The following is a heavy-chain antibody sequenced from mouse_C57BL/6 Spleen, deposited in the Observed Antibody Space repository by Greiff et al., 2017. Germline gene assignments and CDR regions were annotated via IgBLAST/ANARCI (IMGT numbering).Heavy chain of an antibody. Sequence: QVQLQQPGTELVKPGASVKLSCKASGYTFTSYWMHWVKQRPGQGLEWIGNINPSNGGTNYNEKVKSKATLTVDKSSSTAYMQLSSLTSEGSAVYDCARWDYGSSCAYWGQGTLVTVSA. V-gene: IGHV1-53*01. D-gene: IGHD1-1*01. CDR2: INPSNGGT. CDR1: GYTFTSYW. J-gene: IGHJ3*01. CDR3: ARWDYGSSCAY.